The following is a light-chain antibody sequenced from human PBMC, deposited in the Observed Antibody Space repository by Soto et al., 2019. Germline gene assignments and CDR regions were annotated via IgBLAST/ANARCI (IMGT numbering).Light chain of an antibody. CDR3: QQYYTTPLT. CDR1: QSILYNSNNKHY. Sequence: DVVMTQSPDSLAVSLGERATINCKSSQSILYNSNNKHYLAWYQQKPGLPPRLLIYWASTRESGFPDRFSGSGSGTDFTLTISSLQAEDVAVYFCQQYYTTPLTFGGGTKVEIK. V-gene: IGKV4-1*01. J-gene: IGKJ4*01. CDR2: WAS.